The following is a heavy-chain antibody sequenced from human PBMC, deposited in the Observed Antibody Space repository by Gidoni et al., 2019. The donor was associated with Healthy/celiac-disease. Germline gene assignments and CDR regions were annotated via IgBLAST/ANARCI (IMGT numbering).Heavy chain of an antibody. Sequence: EEQLVESGGGLVQPGRSLRLSVVASGFTFLAYGMPWVRQDPGKGLEWVSGISWNSDSIGYADSVKGRFTISRDNARNSLYLQMNSLRAEDTALYYCAKDIGAGGFAPGYYYYGLDVWGQGTTVTVS. V-gene: IGHV3-9*01. CDR1: GFTFLAYG. J-gene: IGHJ6*02. D-gene: IGHD5-12*01. CDR3: AKDIGAGGFAPGYYYYGLDV. CDR2: ISWNSDSI.